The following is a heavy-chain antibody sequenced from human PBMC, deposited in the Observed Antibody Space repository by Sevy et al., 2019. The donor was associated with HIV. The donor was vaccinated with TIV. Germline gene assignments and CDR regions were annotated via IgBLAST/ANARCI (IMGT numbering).Heavy chain of an antibody. CDR3: ARDLEFYDYGDYGPAFMPDY. Sequence: GGSLRLSCAASGFTFSTYGMHWVRQAPGKGLEWVALIWFDGSNTDYADSVKGRFTISRDIAKNTLHLQRNSLRAEDTAVYYCARDLEFYDYGDYGPAFMPDYWGQGTLVTVSS. D-gene: IGHD4-17*01. CDR2: IWFDGSNT. J-gene: IGHJ4*02. CDR1: GFTFSTYG. V-gene: IGHV3-33*01.